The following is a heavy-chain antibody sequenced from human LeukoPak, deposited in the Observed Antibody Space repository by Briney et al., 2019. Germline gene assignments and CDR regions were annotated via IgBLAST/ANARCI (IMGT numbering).Heavy chain of an antibody. J-gene: IGHJ4*02. Sequence: GGSLRLSCAASGFTFSSYAMHWVRQAPGKGLEWVAVISYDRSNKYYTDSVKGRFTISRDNSKNTLYLQMNSLRAEDTAVYYCARERRYYDSSGYFDYWGQGTLVTVSS. CDR3: ARERRYYDSSGYFDY. V-gene: IGHV3-30-3*01. CDR1: GFTFSSYA. D-gene: IGHD3-22*01. CDR2: ISYDRSNK.